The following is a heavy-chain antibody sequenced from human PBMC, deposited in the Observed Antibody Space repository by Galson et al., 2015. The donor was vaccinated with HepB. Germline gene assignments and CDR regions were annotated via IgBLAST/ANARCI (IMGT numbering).Heavy chain of an antibody. J-gene: IGHJ6*02. D-gene: IGHD4-17*01. V-gene: IGHV1-18*01. Sequence: SVKVSCKASGYTFTSYGISWVRQAPGQGLEWMGWISAYNGNTNYAQKLQGRVTMTTDTSTSTAYMELSSLRSEDTAVYYCASSPYGDYDYYYYYYGMDVWGQGTTVTVSS. CDR2: ISAYNGNT. CDR1: GYTFTSYG. CDR3: ASSPYGDYDYYYYYYGMDV.